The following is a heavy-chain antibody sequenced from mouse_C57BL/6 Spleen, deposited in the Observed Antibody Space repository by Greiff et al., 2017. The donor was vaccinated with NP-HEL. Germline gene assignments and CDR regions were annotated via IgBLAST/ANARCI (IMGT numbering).Heavy chain of an antibody. CDR2: ISDGGSYT. J-gene: IGHJ4*01. CDR1: GFTFSSYA. V-gene: IGHV5-4*03. CDR3: ARSDEYDGLYYAMDY. Sequence: EVKLVESGGGLVKPGGSLKLSCAASGFTFSSYAMSWVRQTPEKRLEWVATISDGGSYTYYPDNVKGRFTISRDNAKNNLYLQMSHLKSEDTAMYYCARSDEYDGLYYAMDYWGQGTSVTVSA. D-gene: IGHD2-3*01.